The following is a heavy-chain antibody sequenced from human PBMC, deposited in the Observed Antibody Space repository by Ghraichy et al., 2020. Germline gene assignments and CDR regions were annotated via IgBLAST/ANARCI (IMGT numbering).Heavy chain of an antibody. J-gene: IGHJ4*02. D-gene: IGHD3-22*01. CDR2: ISGSGGST. V-gene: IGHV3-23*01. CDR3: AKDQGGITMIVVVPPGAGDY. CDR1: GFTFSSYA. Sequence: GGSLRLSCAASGFTFSSYAMSWVRQAPGKGLEWVSAISGSGGSTYYADSVKGRFTISRDNSKNTLYLQMNSLRAEDTAVYYCAKDQGGITMIVVVPPGAGDYWGQGTLVTVSS.